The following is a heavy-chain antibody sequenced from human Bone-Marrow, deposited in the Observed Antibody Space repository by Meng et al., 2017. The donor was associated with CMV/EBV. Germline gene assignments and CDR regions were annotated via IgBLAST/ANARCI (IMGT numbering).Heavy chain of an antibody. Sequence: ASVKVSCKASGYTFTSYGISWVQQAPGQGLEWMGWISAYNGNTNYAQKLQGRVTMTTDTSTSTAYMELSSLGSDDTAVYYCARGRIRYCSSTSCSHYYGMDVWGQGTTVTVSS. CDR2: ISAYNGNT. D-gene: IGHD2-2*01. CDR3: ARGRIRYCSSTSCSHYYGMDV. J-gene: IGHJ6*02. V-gene: IGHV1-18*01. CDR1: GYTFTSYG.